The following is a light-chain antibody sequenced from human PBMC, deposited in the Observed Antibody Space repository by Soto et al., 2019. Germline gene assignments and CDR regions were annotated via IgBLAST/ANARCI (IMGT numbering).Light chain of an antibody. CDR1: SSDVGGYKY. CDR2: EVV. Sequence: QSALTQPASVSGSPGQSITISCIGTSSDVGGYKYVSWYQQYPGKAPKLVIYEVVNRPSGVSNRFSGSKSGNTASLTISGLQTEDEADYYCSSYTSSSSYVFGTGTKLTVL. CDR3: SSYTSSSSYV. V-gene: IGLV2-14*01. J-gene: IGLJ1*01.